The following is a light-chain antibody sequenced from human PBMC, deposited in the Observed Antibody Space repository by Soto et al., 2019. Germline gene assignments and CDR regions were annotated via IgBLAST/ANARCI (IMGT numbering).Light chain of an antibody. V-gene: IGKV3-15*01. CDR3: QQYNNWPRT. CDR1: RAISIN. Sequence: EIVMTQSPATLSVSPGERATLSCRASRAISINLAWYQHKPGQAPRLLIYGASTRATGIPARFSGSGSGTAFTLTISSLQSEDFALYYCQQYNNWPRTFGQGTKVDIK. CDR2: GAS. J-gene: IGKJ1*01.